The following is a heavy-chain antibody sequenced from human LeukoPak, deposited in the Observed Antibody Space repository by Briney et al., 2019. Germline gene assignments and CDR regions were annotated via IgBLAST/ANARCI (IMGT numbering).Heavy chain of an antibody. CDR2: IIPIFGTA. V-gene: IGHV1-69*13. J-gene: IGHJ4*02. CDR3: AKGRKHSGWYKYYFDY. D-gene: IGHD6-19*01. CDR1: GGTFSSYA. Sequence: GASVKVSCKASGGTFSSYAISWVRQAPGQGLEWMGGIIPIFGTANYAQKFQGRVTITADESTSTAYMELSSLRSEDTAVYYCAKGRKHSGWYKYYFDYWGQGTLVTVSS.